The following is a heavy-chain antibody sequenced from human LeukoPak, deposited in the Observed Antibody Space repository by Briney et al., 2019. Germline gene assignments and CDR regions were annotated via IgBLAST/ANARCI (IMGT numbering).Heavy chain of an antibody. Sequence: GGSLRLSCAASGFTFSSYAMHWVRQAPGKGLEWVAVVSFDGDNKYYADSVKGRFTISRDNAKNSLYLQMNSLRDEDTAVYYCARPRGSYYRDAFGIWGQGTVVTVSS. CDR1: GFTFSSYA. J-gene: IGHJ3*02. CDR3: ARPRGSYYRDAFGI. CDR2: VSFDGDNK. V-gene: IGHV3-30-3*01. D-gene: IGHD1-26*01.